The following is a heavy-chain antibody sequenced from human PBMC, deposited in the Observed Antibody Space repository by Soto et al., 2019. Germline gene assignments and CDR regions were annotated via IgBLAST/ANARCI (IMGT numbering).Heavy chain of an antibody. D-gene: IGHD2-2*01. V-gene: IGHV3-21*01. CDR3: AREGTASWSYYGMDV. CDR1: GFTFSSYS. J-gene: IGHJ6*02. CDR2: ISSSSSYI. Sequence: PGGSLRLSCAASGFTFSSYSMNWVRQAPGKGLEWVSSISSSSSYIYYADSVKGRFTISRDNAKNSLYLQMNSLRAEDTAVYYCAREGTASWSYYGMDVWGQGTTVTVSS.